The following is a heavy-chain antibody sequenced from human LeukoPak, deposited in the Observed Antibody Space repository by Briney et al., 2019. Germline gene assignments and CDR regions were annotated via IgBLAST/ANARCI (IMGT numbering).Heavy chain of an antibody. CDR3: ARNYHGSASTAFDI. Sequence: GGSLRLSCAASGFTFDDYGMSWVRQAPGKGLEWVSGINGNGGSTGYGDSMKGRFTISRDNAKNSLYLQMNSLRVEDTALYHCARNYHGSASTAFDIWGQGTMVTVSS. D-gene: IGHD3-10*01. V-gene: IGHV3-20*01. J-gene: IGHJ3*02. CDR1: GFTFDDYG. CDR2: INGNGGST.